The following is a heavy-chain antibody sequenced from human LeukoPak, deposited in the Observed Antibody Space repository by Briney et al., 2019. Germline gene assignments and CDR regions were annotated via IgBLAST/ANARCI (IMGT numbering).Heavy chain of an antibody. V-gene: IGHV5-51*01. Sequence: GESLKISCKGSGYSFTSYWIGWVRQMPGKGLEWMGMIYPGDSDTRYSPSFQGQVTISADKSISTAYLQWSSLKASDTAMYYCARLRYCSGGSCYPFDYWGQGTLVTVSS. J-gene: IGHJ4*02. CDR1: GYSFTSYW. CDR3: ARLRYCSGGSCYPFDY. CDR2: IYPGDSDT. D-gene: IGHD2-15*01.